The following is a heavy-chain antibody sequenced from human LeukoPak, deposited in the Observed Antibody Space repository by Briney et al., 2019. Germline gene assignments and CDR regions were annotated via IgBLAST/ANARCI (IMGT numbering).Heavy chain of an antibody. CDR3: ARDHLARYPGDP. V-gene: IGHV3-30*04. CDR2: ISYDGSNK. CDR1: GFTFTSYA. Sequence: PGGSLRLSCAASGFTFTSYAMHWVRQAPGKGLEGVAVISYDGSNKYYVDSVKGRFTVSRDNSKNTLYLQMNSLRAEDTAVYYCARDHLARYPGDPWGQGTLVTVSS. J-gene: IGHJ5*02. D-gene: IGHD1-1*01.